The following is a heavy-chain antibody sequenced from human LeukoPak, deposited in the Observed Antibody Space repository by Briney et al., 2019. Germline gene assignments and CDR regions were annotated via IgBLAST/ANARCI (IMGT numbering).Heavy chain of an antibody. CDR1: GFTFNNYA. V-gene: IGHV3-23*01. J-gene: IGHJ4*02. Sequence: GESLRLSCAASGFTFNNYAMSWVRQAPGKGLEWVSAISGSGGSTFYADSVKGRFTISRDSSKNTLFLQVNSLRAEDTAVYYCAKETQLTVSALFDYWGQGTLVNVSS. CDR2: ISGSGGST. D-gene: IGHD1-1*01. CDR3: AKETQLTVSALFDY.